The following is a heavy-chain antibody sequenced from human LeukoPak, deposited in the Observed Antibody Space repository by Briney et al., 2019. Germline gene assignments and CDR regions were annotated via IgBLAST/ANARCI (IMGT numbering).Heavy chain of an antibody. Sequence: PGGSLRLSCAASGFTFSSYGMHWVRQAPGKGLEWVAVISYDGSNKYYADSVKGRFTISRDNSKNTLYLQMNSLRAEDTAVYYCARDHQLRFDPWGQGTLVTVSS. D-gene: IGHD2-2*01. CDR1: GFTFSSYG. V-gene: IGHV3-30*03. J-gene: IGHJ5*02. CDR2: ISYDGSNK. CDR3: ARDHQLRFDP.